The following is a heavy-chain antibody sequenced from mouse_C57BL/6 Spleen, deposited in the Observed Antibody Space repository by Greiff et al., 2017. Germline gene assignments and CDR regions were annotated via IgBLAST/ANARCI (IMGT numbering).Heavy chain of an antibody. CDR1: GYTFTDYN. J-gene: IGHJ3*01. CDR2: INPNNGGT. V-gene: IGHV1-18*01. CDR3: ARSNYGSSYWFAY. D-gene: IGHD1-1*01. Sequence: EVMLVESGPELVKPGASVKIPCKASGYTFTDYNMDWVKQSHGKSLEWIGDINPNNGGTIYNQKFKGKATLTVDKSSSTAYMELRSLTSEDTAVYYCARSNYGSSYWFAYWGQGTLVTVSA.